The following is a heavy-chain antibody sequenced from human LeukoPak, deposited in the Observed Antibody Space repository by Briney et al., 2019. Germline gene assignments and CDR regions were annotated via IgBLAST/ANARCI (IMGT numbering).Heavy chain of an antibody. D-gene: IGHD3-9*01. CDR3: ARYDTWQLTDAFDI. Sequence: SGTLSLTCAVSGGSISSSNWWSWVRQPPGKGLEWIGEIYHSGSTNCNPSLKSRVTISVDKSKNQFSLKLSSVTAADTAVYYCARYDTWQLTDAFDIWGQGTMVTVSS. CDR2: IYHSGST. V-gene: IGHV4-4*02. CDR1: GGSISSSNW. J-gene: IGHJ3*02.